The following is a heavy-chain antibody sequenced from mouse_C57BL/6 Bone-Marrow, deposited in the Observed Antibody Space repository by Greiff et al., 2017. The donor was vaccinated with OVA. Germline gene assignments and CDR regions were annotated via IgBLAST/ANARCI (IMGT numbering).Heavy chain of an antibody. CDR1: GYAFSSSW. CDR3: ARGEYYGRFAD. CDR2: IYPGDGDT. J-gene: IGHJ3*01. V-gene: IGHV1-82*01. D-gene: IGHD1-1*01. Sequence: QVQLQQSGPELVKPGASVKISCKASGYAFSSSWMNWVKQRPGKGLEWIGRIYPGDGDTNYNGKFKGKATLTADKSSSKVYMQLSSLTSEDSAVDFYARGEYYGRFADWGQGTLVTGSA.